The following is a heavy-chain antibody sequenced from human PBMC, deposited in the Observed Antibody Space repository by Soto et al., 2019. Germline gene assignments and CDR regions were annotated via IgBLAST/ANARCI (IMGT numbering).Heavy chain of an antibody. Sequence: GGSLRLSCAASGFTFSSDAMSWVRQAPGKGLEWVSAISGSGGGTNYADSVKGRFTISRDNSKNTLYLQMNSLRAEDTAVYYCAKDGDFWSGYTNDAFDIWGQGTMVTVSS. J-gene: IGHJ3*02. CDR2: ISGSGGGT. CDR3: AKDGDFWSGYTNDAFDI. CDR1: GFTFSSDA. D-gene: IGHD3-3*01. V-gene: IGHV3-23*01.